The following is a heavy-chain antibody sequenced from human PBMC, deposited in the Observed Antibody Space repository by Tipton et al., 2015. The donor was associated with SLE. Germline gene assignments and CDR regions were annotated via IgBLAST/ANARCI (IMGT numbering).Heavy chain of an antibody. J-gene: IGHJ4*02. V-gene: IGHV3-74*01. CDR2: INTDGSST. CDR3: ARGAPLYDSSRYYAYYFDS. D-gene: IGHD3-22*01. Sequence: GSLRLSCAVSGFTFSNYWMHWVRQAPGKGPVWVSRINTDGSSTNYADSVKGRFTISRDNAKNTLYLQMNSLRAEDTAVYYCARGAPLYDSSRYYAYYFDSWGQGPLVTVSS. CDR1: GFTFSNYW.